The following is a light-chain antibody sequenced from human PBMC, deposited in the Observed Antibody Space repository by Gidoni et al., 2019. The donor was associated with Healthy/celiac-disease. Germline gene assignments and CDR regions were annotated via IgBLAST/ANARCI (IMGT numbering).Light chain of an antibody. J-gene: IGKJ2*01. Sequence: EIVLTQSPATLSLSPGERATLSCRASQSVSSYLAWYQQKPGQAPRLLIYDASNRATGIPARCSGSGSGTDFTLTISSLEPEDCAVYYCQQRSNWPYTFGQGTKLEIK. CDR3: QQRSNWPYT. CDR2: DAS. CDR1: QSVSSY. V-gene: IGKV3-11*01.